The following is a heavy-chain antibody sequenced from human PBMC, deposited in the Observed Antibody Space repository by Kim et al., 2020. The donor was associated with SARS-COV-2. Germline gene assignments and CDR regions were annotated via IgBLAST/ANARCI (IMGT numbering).Heavy chain of an antibody. J-gene: IGHJ4*02. V-gene: IGHV3-23*01. CDR3: AKVIWGATAGANY. D-gene: IGHD6-13*01. Sequence: YADSVKGRFTISRDDSTNTLYLQMSSLRVEDTAVYYCAKVIWGATAGANYWGQGFLVTVSS.